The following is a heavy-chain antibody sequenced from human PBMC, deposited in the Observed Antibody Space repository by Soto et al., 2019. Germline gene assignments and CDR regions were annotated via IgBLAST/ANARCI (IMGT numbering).Heavy chain of an antibody. V-gene: IGHV1-3*01. CDR3: ARAISGYVT. D-gene: IGHD5-12*01. CDR1: GITFTTYA. CDR2: INAGNGNT. Sequence: QVQLVQSGTEVKKPGASVKVSCKASGITFTTYAIHWVRQAPGQGLEWMGWINAGNGNTRYSQKFQGRVTLTRDTSASIAYMDLSSLTSEDAAIYYCARAISGYVTWGQGTLVTVSS. J-gene: IGHJ5*02.